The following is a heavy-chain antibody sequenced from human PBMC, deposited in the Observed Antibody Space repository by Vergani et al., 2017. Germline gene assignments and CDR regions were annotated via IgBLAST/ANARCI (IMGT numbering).Heavy chain of an antibody. CDR2: INPSGGYT. CDR1: GYTFSNYY. Sequence: QVQVVQSGAEVKKSGASVKVSCKTSGYTFSNYYMHWVRQAPGQGLEWMGIINPSGGYTSYEQKFQGRVTMTRDTSTSTVYMELSSLRSEDTAVYYCARAFSSTSPFDYWGQGTLVTVSS. J-gene: IGHJ4*02. D-gene: IGHD2-2*01. V-gene: IGHV1-46*03. CDR3: ARAFSSTSPFDY.